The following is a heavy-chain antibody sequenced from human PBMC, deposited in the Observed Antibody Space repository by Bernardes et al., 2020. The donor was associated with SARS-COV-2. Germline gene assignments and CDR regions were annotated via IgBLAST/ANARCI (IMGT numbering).Heavy chain of an antibody. CDR2: LNGDGNSI. CDR1: GFTFSRYW. CDR3: ARGSGNYYFDY. J-gene: IGHJ4*02. Sequence: GSLSLSCTASGFTFSRYWMHWVRPAPGKGLVWVSRLNGDGNSINYADSVKGRFTISRDNAKHTVYLQMNSLRPEDTAIYYCARGSGNYYFDYWGQGTLVTVSS. D-gene: IGHD1-26*01. V-gene: IGHV3-74*01.